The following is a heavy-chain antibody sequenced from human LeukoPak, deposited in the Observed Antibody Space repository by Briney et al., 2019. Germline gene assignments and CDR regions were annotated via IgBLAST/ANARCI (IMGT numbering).Heavy chain of an antibody. V-gene: IGHV3-30-3*01. CDR3: ARDDRGYSGYHFDH. CDR1: GFTFSSYT. CDR2: QDGNNK. D-gene: IGHD5-12*01. J-gene: IGHJ4*02. Sequence: QSGGPLRLSCAASGFTFSSYTFHWVRQAPGKGLEWVAVQDGNNKYYTDSVKGRFTISRDNSKNTLYLQMNSLRAEDTAVYYCARDDRGYSGYHFDHWGQGTLVTVSS.